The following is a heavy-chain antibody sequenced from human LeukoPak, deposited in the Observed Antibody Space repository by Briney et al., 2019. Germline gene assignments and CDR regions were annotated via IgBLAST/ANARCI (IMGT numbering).Heavy chain of an antibody. V-gene: IGHV3-23*01. CDR1: GFTFSSYG. D-gene: IGHD6-13*01. CDR3: ARAGYSSTWYSRYFDL. CDR2: ISGSGGST. Sequence: AGGSLRLSCAASGFTFSSYGMSWVRQAPGKGLEWVSAISGSGGSTYYADSVKGRFTISRDNAKNSLYLQMNSLRAEDTAVYYCARAGYSSTWYSRYFDLWGRGTLVTVSS. J-gene: IGHJ2*01.